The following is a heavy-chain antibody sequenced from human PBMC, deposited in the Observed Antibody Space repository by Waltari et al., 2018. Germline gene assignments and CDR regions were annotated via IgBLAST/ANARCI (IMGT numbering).Heavy chain of an antibody. CDR3: ARVVAAAGTEGDWFDP. V-gene: IGHV4-59*01. Sequence: QVQLQESGPGLVKPSETLSLTCTVSGGSISSYYWSWIRQSPGKGLEWIGYIYYSGSTNYNPSLKSRVTISVDTSKNQFSLKLSSVTAADTAVYYCARVVAAAGTEGDWFDPWGQGTLVTVSS. CDR2: IYYSGST. J-gene: IGHJ5*02. D-gene: IGHD6-13*01. CDR1: GGSISSYY.